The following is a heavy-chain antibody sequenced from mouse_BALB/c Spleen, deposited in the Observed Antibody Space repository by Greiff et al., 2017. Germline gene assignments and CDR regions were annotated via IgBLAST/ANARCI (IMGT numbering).Heavy chain of an antibody. Sequence: VQLQQSGAELVRPGSSVKISCKASGYAFSSYWMNWVKQRPEQGLEWIGQIYPGDGDTNYNGKFKGKATLTADKSSSTAYMQLSSLTSEDSAVYFCARYYDYDTFAYWGQGTLVTVSA. J-gene: IGHJ3*01. CDR1: GYAFSSYW. CDR2: IYPGDGDT. D-gene: IGHD2-4*01. CDR3: ARYYDYDTFAY. V-gene: IGHV1-80*01.